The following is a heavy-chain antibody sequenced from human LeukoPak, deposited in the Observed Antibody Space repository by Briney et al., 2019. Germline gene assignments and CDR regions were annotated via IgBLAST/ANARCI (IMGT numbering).Heavy chain of an antibody. CDR3: ARGGYYDILTGYPFDY. CDR1: GGSISSGGYS. V-gene: IGHV4-30-2*01. CDR2: IYHSGST. D-gene: IGHD3-9*01. J-gene: IGHJ4*02. Sequence: PSETLSLTCAVSGGSISSGGYSWSWIRQPPGKGLEWIGYIYHSGSTYYNPSLKSRVTISVDRSKNQFSLKLSSVTAADTAVYYCARGGYYDILTGYPFDYWGQGTLVTVSS.